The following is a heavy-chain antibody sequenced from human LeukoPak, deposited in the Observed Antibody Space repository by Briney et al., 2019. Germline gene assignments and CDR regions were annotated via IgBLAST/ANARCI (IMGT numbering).Heavy chain of an antibody. J-gene: IGHJ3*02. CDR2: IIPIFGTA. CDR3: ARGYTMTDAFDI. V-gene: IGHV1-69*05. Sequence: ASVKVSCKASGDTFSSYAISWVRQAPGQGLEWMGGIIPIFGTANYAQKFQGRVTITTDESTSTAYMELSSLRSEDTAVYYCARGYTMTDAFDIWGQGTMDTVSS. CDR1: GDTFSSYA. D-gene: IGHD3-22*01.